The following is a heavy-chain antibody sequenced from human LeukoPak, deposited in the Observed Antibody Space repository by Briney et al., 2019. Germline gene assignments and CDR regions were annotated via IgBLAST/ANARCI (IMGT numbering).Heavy chain of an antibody. CDR2: IWFDGSST. J-gene: IGHJ4*01. CDR3: ARDSAPYCGGDCYFDY. Sequence: GGSLRLSCAASGXTFSRFGMHWVRQAPGKGLEWEAVIWFDGSSTYYADSVKGRFTISRDNSKNMLYLQMNSLRVEDTGVYFCARDSAPYCGGDCYFDYWGHGTLVTVSS. D-gene: IGHD2-21*02. V-gene: IGHV3-33*01. CDR1: GXTFSRFG.